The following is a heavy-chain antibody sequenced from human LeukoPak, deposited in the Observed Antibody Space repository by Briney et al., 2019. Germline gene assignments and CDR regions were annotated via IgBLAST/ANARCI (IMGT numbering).Heavy chain of an antibody. J-gene: IGHJ4*02. CDR1: GGTFIRYG. Sequence: ASVKVSCKASGGTFIRYGFSWVRQAPGQGLEWMGRIIPIIGFANYAQKFQGRVTITADKLTSSAYMELSSLRSEDTAVYYCARGVGGVTGNRGYYFDFWGQGTLVTVSS. CDR3: ARGVGGVTGNRGYYFDF. D-gene: IGHD3-16*01. V-gene: IGHV1-69*04. CDR2: IIPIIGFA.